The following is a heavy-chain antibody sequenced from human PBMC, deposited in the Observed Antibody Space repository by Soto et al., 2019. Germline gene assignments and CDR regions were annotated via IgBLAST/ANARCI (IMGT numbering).Heavy chain of an antibody. CDR2: IWYDGSNK. CDR1: GFTFSSYG. V-gene: IGHV3-33*01. CDR3: ARGPLSSNYDRNGEY. J-gene: IGHJ4*02. Sequence: PGGSLRLSSAASGFTFSSYGMHWVRQAPGKGLEWVAVIWYDGSNKYYADSVKGRFTISRDNSKNTLYLQMNSLRAEDTAVYYCARGPLSSNYDRNGEYWGQGTLV. D-gene: IGHD4-4*01.